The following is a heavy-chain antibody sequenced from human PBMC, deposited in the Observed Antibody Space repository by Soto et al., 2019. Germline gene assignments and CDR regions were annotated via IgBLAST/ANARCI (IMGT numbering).Heavy chain of an antibody. Sequence: SETLSLTCTVSGGSISSYYWSWIRQPPGKGLEWIGYIYYSGSTNYNPSLKSRVTISVDTSKNQFSLKLSSVTAADTAVYYCARDGRFWSGYYKGFDCWGQGTLVTVSS. CDR3: ARDGRFWSGYYKGFDC. D-gene: IGHD3-3*01. V-gene: IGHV4-59*01. CDR1: GGSISSYY. CDR2: IYYSGST. J-gene: IGHJ4*02.